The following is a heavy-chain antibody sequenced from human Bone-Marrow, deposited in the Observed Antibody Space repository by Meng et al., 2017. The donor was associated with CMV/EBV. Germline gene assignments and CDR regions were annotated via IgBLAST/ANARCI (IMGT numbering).Heavy chain of an antibody. CDR2: IYYSGST. J-gene: IGHJ3*02. CDR3: ARAFEYMILAFDI. V-gene: IGHV4-30-4*08. Sequence: SETLSLTCTVSGGSISSGDYYWSWIRQPPGKGLEWIGYIYYSGSTYYNPSLKSRVTISVDTSKNQFSLKLSSVTAADTAVYYCARAFEYMILAFDIWGQGTMVTVSS. D-gene: IGHD3-22*01. CDR1: GGSISSGDYY.